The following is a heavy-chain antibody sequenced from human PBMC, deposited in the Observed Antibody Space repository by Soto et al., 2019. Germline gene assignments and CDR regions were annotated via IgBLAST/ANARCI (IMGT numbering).Heavy chain of an antibody. Sequence: ASVKVSCKASGYTFTSYGISWVRQAPGQGLEWMGWISAYNGNTNYAQKLQGRVTMTTDTSTSTAYMELRSLRSDDTAVYYCAREHRSMSDTAMALWGQGTLVTSPQ. CDR3: AREHRSMSDTAMAL. J-gene: IGHJ4*02. CDR2: ISAYNGNT. D-gene: IGHD5-18*01. CDR1: GYTFTSYG. V-gene: IGHV1-18*01.